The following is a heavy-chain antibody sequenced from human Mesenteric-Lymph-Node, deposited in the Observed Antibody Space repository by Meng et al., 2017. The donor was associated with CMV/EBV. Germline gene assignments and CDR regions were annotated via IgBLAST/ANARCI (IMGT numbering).Heavy chain of an antibody. CDR1: GYSFTGYS. CDR2: ISPNTGDT. CDR3: GRGQQTFDP. Sequence: QVHLVQSRAEVKKPGASVKVSCKASGYSFTGYSIHWVRQAPGQGLEWMGRISPNTGDTIYEENFQGRVTMTRDTSINTAYMELSSLTSDDTAVYYCGRGQQTFDPWGQGTLVTVSS. D-gene: IGHD1-1*01. J-gene: IGHJ5*02. V-gene: IGHV1-2*06.